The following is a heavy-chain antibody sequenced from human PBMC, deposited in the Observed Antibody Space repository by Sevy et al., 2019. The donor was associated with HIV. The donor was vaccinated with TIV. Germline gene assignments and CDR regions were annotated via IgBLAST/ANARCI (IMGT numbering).Heavy chain of an antibody. CDR2: IYHSGST. Sequence: ETLSLTCTVSGYSISSGYYWGWIRQPPGKGLEWIGSIYHSGSTYYNPSLKSRVTISVDTSKNQFSLKLSSVTAADTAVYYCARTIVGATRFNYWGQGTLVTVSS. CDR1: GYSISSGYY. V-gene: IGHV4-38-2*02. D-gene: IGHD1-26*01. J-gene: IGHJ4*02. CDR3: ARTIVGATRFNY.